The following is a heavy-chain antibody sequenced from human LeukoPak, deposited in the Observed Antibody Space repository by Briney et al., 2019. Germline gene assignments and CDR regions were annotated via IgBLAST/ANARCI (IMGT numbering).Heavy chain of an antibody. V-gene: IGHV3-7*01. CDR1: GFTFSSYW. CDR2: IKQDGSER. D-gene: IGHD3-22*01. Sequence: GGSLRLSCAASGFTFSSYWMSWVRQAPGKGLEWVANIKQDGSERYYVDSVKGRFTISRDNAKNSLYLQMNSLRAEDTAVYYCARDYYDSSGYYSGLDYWGQGTLVTVSS. J-gene: IGHJ4*02. CDR3: ARDYYDSSGYYSGLDY.